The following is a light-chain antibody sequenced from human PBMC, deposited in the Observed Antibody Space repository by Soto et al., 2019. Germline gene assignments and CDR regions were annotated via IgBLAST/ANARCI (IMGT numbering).Light chain of an antibody. CDR3: QQRRNWPPTT. V-gene: IGKV3-11*01. CDR2: AAS. CDR1: QSVRTY. Sequence: EIVLTQSPATLSLSPGERATLSFSAAQSVRTYLDWYKQHPGQAPRLIIYAASNRATAIPDRFSGSGYGTDFTLTISSLEPEDFAVYYCQQRRNWPPTTFGQGTRLEIK. J-gene: IGKJ5*01.